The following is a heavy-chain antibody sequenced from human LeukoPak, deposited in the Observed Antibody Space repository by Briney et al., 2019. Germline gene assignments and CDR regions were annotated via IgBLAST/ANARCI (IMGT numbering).Heavy chain of an antibody. Sequence: ASVKVSCKASGGTFSSYAISWVRQARGQGLEWMGGIIPIFGTANYAQKFQGRVTITTDESTSTAYMELSSLRSEDTAVYYCASPAPASYYYDSSGYPFDYWGQGTLVTVYS. J-gene: IGHJ4*02. CDR1: GGTFSSYA. D-gene: IGHD3-22*01. CDR3: ASPAPASYYYDSSGYPFDY. CDR2: IIPIFGTA. V-gene: IGHV1-69*05.